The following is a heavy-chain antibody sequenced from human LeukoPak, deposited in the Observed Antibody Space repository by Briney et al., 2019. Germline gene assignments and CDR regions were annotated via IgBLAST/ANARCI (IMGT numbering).Heavy chain of an antibody. D-gene: IGHD2-15*01. J-gene: IGHJ6*03. CDR3: ARDGGSSGTGAYYMNV. CDR1: GFTFSSYG. Sequence: PGGSLRLSCAASGFTFSSYGMHWVRQAPGKGLEWVAFIRYDGSNKYYADSVKGRFTISRDNSKNTLYLQMNSLRAEDTAVYYCARDGGSSGTGAYYMNVWGKGTTVIVSS. CDR2: IRYDGSNK. V-gene: IGHV3-30*02.